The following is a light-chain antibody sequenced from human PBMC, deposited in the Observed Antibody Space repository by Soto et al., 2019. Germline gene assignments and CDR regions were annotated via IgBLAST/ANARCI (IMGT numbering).Light chain of an antibody. CDR3: STYTTSTSFIL. J-gene: IGLJ2*01. V-gene: IGLV2-14*01. CDR1: SSNIGNYDF. Sequence: SALTQPASVSGSPGQSITISCTGTSSNIGNYDFVSWYQQVPGTAPKAMIYEVSSRPSGVSNRFSGSKSVNTASLTISGLQAEDEAYYYCSTYTTSTSFILFGGGTKVTV. CDR2: EVS.